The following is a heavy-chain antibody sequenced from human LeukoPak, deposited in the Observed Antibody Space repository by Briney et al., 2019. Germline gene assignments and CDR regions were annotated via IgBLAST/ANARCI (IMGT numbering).Heavy chain of an antibody. D-gene: IGHD3-22*01. V-gene: IGHV4-30-2*01. Sequence: PSETLSLTCAVSGGSISSGGYSWSWIRQPPGKGLEWIGYIYHSGSTYYNPSLKSRVTISVDRSKNQFSLKLSSVTAADTAVYYCARDGWYYYDSSGYYLEDWGQGTLVTVSS. CDR3: ARDGWYYYDSSGYYLED. CDR2: IYHSGST. CDR1: GGSISSGGYS. J-gene: IGHJ4*02.